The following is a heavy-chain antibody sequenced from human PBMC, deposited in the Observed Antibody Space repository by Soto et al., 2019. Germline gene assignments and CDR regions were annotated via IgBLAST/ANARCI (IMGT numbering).Heavy chain of an antibody. CDR1: GFTFNTYW. V-gene: IGHV3-7*05. Sequence: PGGSLRLSCAASGFTFNTYWMSWVRQAPGKGLEWVANIKQDGSEKHYVDSVKGRFTISRDNAKKSLYLQMNSLRAEDTAVYYCARYPDYSNFDYWGQGTLVTAPQ. D-gene: IGHD4-4*01. CDR3: ARYPDYSNFDY. CDR2: IKQDGSEK. J-gene: IGHJ4*02.